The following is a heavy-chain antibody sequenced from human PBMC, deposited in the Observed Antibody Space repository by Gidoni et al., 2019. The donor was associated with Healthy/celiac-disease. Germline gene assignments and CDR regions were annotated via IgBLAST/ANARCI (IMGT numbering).Heavy chain of an antibody. D-gene: IGHD6-19*01. Sequence: EVQLLESGGGLVQPGGSLRLSCAACVFPCSSYAMSWVRQAPGKGLEWVSAISGSGGSTYYADSVKGRFTISRDNSKNTLYLQMNSLRAEDTAVYYCAKVVPGIAVAGTFDYWGQGTLVTVSS. V-gene: IGHV3-23*01. CDR1: VFPCSSYA. CDR3: AKVVPGIAVAGTFDY. CDR2: ISGSGGST. J-gene: IGHJ4*02.